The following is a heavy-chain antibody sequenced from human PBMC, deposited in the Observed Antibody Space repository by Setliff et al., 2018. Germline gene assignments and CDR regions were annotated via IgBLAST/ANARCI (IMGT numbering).Heavy chain of an antibody. V-gene: IGHV4-39*01. CDR2: IHYLGTT. J-gene: IGHJ4*02. Sequence: SETLSLTCTVSGASISSGTYYWGWIRQPPGKGLEWIGRIHYLGTTYSNASLASRLTMSVDTSKNQFSLMVTSVTAADTAVYYCARGRNVASRLLDSWGQGTLVTVSS. CDR3: ARGRNVASRLLDS. CDR1: GASISSGTYY. D-gene: IGHD6-6*01.